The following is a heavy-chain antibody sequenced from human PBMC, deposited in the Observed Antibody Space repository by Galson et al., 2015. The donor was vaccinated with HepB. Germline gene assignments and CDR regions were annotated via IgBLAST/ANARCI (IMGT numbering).Heavy chain of an antibody. V-gene: IGHV3-21*01. Sequence: SLRLSCAASGFTFSSYSMNWVRQAPGKGLEWVSSISSSSSYIYYANSVKGRFTISRDNAKNSLYLQMNSLRAEDTAVYYCARDFFGYYDSSGIFDYWGQGTLVTVSS. D-gene: IGHD3-22*01. CDR2: ISSSSSYI. CDR3: ARDFFGYYDSSGIFDY. J-gene: IGHJ4*02. CDR1: GFTFSSYS.